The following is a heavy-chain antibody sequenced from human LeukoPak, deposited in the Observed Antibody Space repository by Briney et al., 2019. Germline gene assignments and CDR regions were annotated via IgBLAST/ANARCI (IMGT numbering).Heavy chain of an antibody. V-gene: IGHV4-4*02. Sequence: SGTLSLTCAVSNASINSHNWWNWVRQSPGKGLEWIGEIHHSGGTNYNPSLKSRVTISVDESRNHFSLKLSSVTAADTAVYYCARDLAARRFDYWGQGTLVTVSS. CDR3: ARDLAARRFDY. J-gene: IGHJ4*02. CDR2: IHHSGGT. D-gene: IGHD6-6*01. CDR1: NASINSHNW.